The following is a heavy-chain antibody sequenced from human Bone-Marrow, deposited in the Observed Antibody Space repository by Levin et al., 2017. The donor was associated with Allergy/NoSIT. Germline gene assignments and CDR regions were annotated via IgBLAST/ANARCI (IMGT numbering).Heavy chain of an antibody. CDR2: ISSSGSTI. V-gene: IGHV3-11*01. J-gene: IGHJ6*02. CDR1: GFTFSDYY. D-gene: IGHD2-15*01. Sequence: NAGGSLRLSCAASGFTFSDYYMSWIRQAPGKGLEWVSYISSSGSTIYYADSVKGRFTISRDNAKNSLYLQMNSLRAEDTAVYYCARTNSGRPVVVAATPKYYYDYGMDGWGQGTTVTVSS. CDR3: ARTNSGRPVVVAATPKYYYDYGMDG.